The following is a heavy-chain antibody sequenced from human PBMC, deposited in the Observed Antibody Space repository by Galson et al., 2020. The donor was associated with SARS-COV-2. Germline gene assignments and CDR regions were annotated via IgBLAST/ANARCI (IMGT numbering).Heavy chain of an antibody. CDR1: GVSISSSSYY. Sequence: SETLSLTCAVSGVSISSSSYYWGWIRQPPGKGLEYIGIIYYSGSTYYNPSLRSRVTISVDTSKNQFSLKMNSATAADTAVYYCARRSPCGXXXXXWGRGSPVXV. CDR3: ARRSPCGXXXXX. J-gene: IGHJ2*01. V-gene: IGHV4-39*01. CDR2: IYYSGST.